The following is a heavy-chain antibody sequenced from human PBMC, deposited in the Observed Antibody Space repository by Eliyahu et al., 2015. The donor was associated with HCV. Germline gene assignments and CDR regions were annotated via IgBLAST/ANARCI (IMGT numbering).Heavy chain of an antibody. Sequence: EVQLVQSGAEVKKXGESLRISCXXXGXRFTNYWXSWXRXMPGKGLEWLGRIDPTDSHTNYSPSFQGHVTISADKSVNTVYLQWSSLKASDTAMYYCARHGGGYKNWFDPWGQGTLVTVSS. V-gene: IGHV5-10-1*03. J-gene: IGHJ5*02. CDR2: IDPTDSHT. CDR3: ARHGGGYKNWFDP. D-gene: IGHD5-12*01. CDR1: GXRFTNYW.